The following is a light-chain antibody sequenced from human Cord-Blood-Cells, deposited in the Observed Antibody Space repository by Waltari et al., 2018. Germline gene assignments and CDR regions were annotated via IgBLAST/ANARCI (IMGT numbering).Light chain of an antibody. CDR1: QSISSY. V-gene: IGKV1-39*01. CDR3: QQSYSTPYT. J-gene: IGKJ2*01. Sequence: DIQMTQSPSSLSASVGDRVTITCRASQSISSYLNWYQQKPGKAPKLLIYAASSLQSGVPSRFSGSGSGTDFTLTISSLQPDDVAAYYGQQSYSTPYTFGQGTKLEIK. CDR2: AAS.